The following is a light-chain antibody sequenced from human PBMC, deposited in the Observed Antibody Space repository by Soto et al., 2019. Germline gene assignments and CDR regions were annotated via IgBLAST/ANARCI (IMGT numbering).Light chain of an antibody. CDR3: QQLNSYPFT. CDR1: QGISSS. Sequence: DIQLTQSPSFLSASVGDRVTITCRASQGISSSLSWYQQKPGKAPKLLIYAASTLQSGVPSRFSGSGSGTEFTLTMSSLQPEDFATYSCQQLNSYPFTFGGGTKMEIK. J-gene: IGKJ4*01. CDR2: AAS. V-gene: IGKV1-9*01.